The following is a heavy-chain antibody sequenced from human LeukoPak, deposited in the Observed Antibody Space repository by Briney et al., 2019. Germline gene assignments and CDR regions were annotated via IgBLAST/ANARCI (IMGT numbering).Heavy chain of an antibody. V-gene: IGHV3-21*01. CDR2: ISSGSTYI. CDR1: GFTFSRYS. Sequence: PGGSLRLSCAASGFTFSRYSMNWVRQAPGKGLEWVSSISSGSTYIYYADSVKGRFTISRDNAKNSLYLQMNSLRAEDTAVYYCARERNYYYDMDVWGQGTTVTVSS. J-gene: IGHJ6*02. CDR3: ARERNYYYDMDV.